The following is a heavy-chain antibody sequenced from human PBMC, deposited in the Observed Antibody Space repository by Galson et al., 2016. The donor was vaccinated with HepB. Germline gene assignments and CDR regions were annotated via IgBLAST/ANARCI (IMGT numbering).Heavy chain of an antibody. CDR3: ARDYGFWSGYSNYGMDG. J-gene: IGHJ6*02. CDR2: IYSGGST. Sequence: SLRLSCAASGFTVSSNYMSWVRQAPGKGLEWVSVIYSGGSTYYTDSVKGRFTISRDNSKNTLYLQMNSLGSEDTAVYYCARDYGFWSGYSNYGMDGWGQGTTVTVSS. D-gene: IGHD3-3*01. CDR1: GFTVSSNY. V-gene: IGHV3-53*01.